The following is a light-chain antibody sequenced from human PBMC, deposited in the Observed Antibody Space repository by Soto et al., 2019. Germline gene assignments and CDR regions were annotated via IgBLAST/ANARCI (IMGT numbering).Light chain of an antibody. Sequence: DIQMTQSPSSLPASVGDRVTITCRASRSISSYLNWYQQKPGQAPKFLIYGASSLQSGVPSRFSGSGSGTDFTLTISSLQPEDLAIYYCQQSYSVPFTFGPGTKVDIK. CDR3: QQSYSVPFT. V-gene: IGKV1-39*01. CDR2: GAS. CDR1: RSISSY. J-gene: IGKJ3*01.